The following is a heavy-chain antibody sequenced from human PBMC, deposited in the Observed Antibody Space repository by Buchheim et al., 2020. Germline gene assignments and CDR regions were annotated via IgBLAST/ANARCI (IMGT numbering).Heavy chain of an antibody. CDR1: GFTFSSYA. J-gene: IGHJ4*02. CDR2: ISGSGTNT. V-gene: IGHV3-23*01. Sequence: EVQLLESGGGLVQPGGSLRLSCAASGFTFSSYAVSWVRQAPGKGLEWVSAISGSGTNTYYADSVKGRFTIPRDNSKNTLYLQMSSLRAEDTAIYYCAKHPDSSGYYGPFDYWGQGTL. D-gene: IGHD3-22*01. CDR3: AKHPDSSGYYGPFDY.